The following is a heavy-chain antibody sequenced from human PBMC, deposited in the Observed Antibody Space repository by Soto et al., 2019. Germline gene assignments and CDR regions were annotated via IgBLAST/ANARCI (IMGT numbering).Heavy chain of an antibody. CDR1: GGSFSGYY. Sequence: PSETLSLTCTVYGGSFSGYYWSWIRQPPGKGLEWIGEINHSGSTNYNPSLKSRVTISVDTSKNQFSLKLSSVTAADTAVYYCARGRDYVWGSYRYYYYYGMDVWGQGTTVTVSS. J-gene: IGHJ6*02. CDR3: ARGRDYVWGSYRYYYYYGMDV. D-gene: IGHD3-16*02. V-gene: IGHV4-34*01. CDR2: INHSGST.